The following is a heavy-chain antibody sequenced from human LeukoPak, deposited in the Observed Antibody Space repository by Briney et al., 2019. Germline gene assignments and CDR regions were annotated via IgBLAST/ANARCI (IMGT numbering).Heavy chain of an antibody. D-gene: IGHD3-3*01. V-gene: IGHV1-69*06. CDR1: GCTFSSYA. CDR3: ARGDTGNYDFWSGYREYFQH. J-gene: IGHJ1*01. Sequence: SVKVSCKASGCTFSSYAISWVRQAPGQGLEWMGGIIPIFGTANYAQKFQGRVTITADKSTSTAYMELSSLRSEDTAVYYCARGDTGNYDFWSGYREYFQHWGQGTLVTVSS. CDR2: IIPIFGTA.